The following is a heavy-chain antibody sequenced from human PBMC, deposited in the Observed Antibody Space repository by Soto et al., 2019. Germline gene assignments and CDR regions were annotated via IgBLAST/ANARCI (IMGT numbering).Heavy chain of an antibody. D-gene: IGHD3-10*01. CDR1: GYSFTSYW. CDR3: ARQGSSYMVRGVITHYYGMDV. CDR2: IYPGDSDT. Sequence: GESLKISCKGSGYSFTSYWIGWVRQMPGKGLEWMGIIYPGDSDTRYSPSFQGQVTISADKSISTAYLQWSSLKASDTAMYYCARQGSSYMVRGVITHYYGMDVWGQGTTVTVSS. V-gene: IGHV5-51*01. J-gene: IGHJ6*02.